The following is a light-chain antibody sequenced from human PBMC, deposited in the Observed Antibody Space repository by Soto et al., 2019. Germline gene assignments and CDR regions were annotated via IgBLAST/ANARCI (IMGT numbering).Light chain of an antibody. CDR2: AAS. CDR3: QQSYSTPPG. CDR1: QSISSY. J-gene: IGKJ1*01. Sequence: DIQMTQSPSSMSASVGDRVTITCRASQSISSYLNWYQQKPGKAPKLLIYAASSLQSGVPSRFSGSGSGTDFTLTISSLQPEDCATYCCQQSYSTPPGFGQGTKVEIK. V-gene: IGKV1-39*01.